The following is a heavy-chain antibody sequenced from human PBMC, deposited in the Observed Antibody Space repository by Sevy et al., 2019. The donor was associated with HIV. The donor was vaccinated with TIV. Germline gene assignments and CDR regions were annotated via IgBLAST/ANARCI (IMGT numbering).Heavy chain of an antibody. D-gene: IGHD4-17*01. CDR3: AKHRTVTTAMFDY. CDR2: ISYDGSNK. Sequence: GGSLRLSCTASGFTFSSYGMHWVRQAPGKGLEWVAVISYDGSNKYYADSVKGRFTISRDNSKNTLYLQMNSLRAEDTAVYYCAKHRTVTTAMFDYWGQGTLVTVSS. J-gene: IGHJ4*02. V-gene: IGHV3-30*18. CDR1: GFTFSSYG.